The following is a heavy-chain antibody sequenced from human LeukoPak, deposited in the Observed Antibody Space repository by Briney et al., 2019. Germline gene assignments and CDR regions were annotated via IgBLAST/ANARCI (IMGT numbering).Heavy chain of an antibody. J-gene: IGHJ4*02. V-gene: IGHV3-7*01. CDR1: GFTVSSNY. CDR3: ARDKYGAYSDF. Sequence: PGGSLRLSCTASGFTVSSNYMSWVRQAPGKGLEWVANIKHDGSEQYYVDSVKGRFTISRDNGRNLLYPQMNSLRVEDTAVYYCARDKYGAYSDFWGQGTLVTVSS. D-gene: IGHD4-17*01. CDR2: IKHDGSEQ.